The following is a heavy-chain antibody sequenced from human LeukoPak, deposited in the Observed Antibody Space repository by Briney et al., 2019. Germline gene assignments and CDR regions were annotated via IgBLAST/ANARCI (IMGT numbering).Heavy chain of an antibody. J-gene: IGHJ4*02. CDR3: VRDEGLTGYPDY. V-gene: IGHV4-4*07. CDR2: FYSRGTT. Sequence: SETLSLTCSVYGGSITNYYWSWIRQPAGKGLAWIGRFYSRGTTYYNPPLRSRVSLSGDESKNQLSLKMYYVTAADTAVYYCVRDEGLTGYPDYWGQGTLVTVSS. D-gene: IGHD3-9*01. CDR1: GGSITNYY.